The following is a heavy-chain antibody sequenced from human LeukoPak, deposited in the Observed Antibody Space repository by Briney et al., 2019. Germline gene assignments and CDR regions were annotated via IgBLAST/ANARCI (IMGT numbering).Heavy chain of an antibody. CDR1: GITSINYG. D-gene: IGHD5-18*01. Sequence: GGSLRLSCITSGITSINYGMSWVRQAPGKGLEWVSTIYSGGTTYYADSVMGRFTISRHNSRNTLYLQMNSLRAEDTAVYYCARVDTVMAYYFDLWGQGTLVIVSS. CDR3: ARVDTVMAYYFDL. V-gene: IGHV3-53*04. J-gene: IGHJ4*02. CDR2: IYSGGTT.